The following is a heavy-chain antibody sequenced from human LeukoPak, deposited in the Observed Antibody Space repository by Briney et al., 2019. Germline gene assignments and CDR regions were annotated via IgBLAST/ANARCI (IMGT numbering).Heavy chain of an antibody. CDR3: AKNLYCGGGSCYPSALGMDV. D-gene: IGHD2-15*01. V-gene: IGHV3-23*01. Sequence: GRSLRLSCAASGFTFSSYAMSWVRQAPGKGLEWVSSISGSGNRTYYADSVKGRFTISRDNSKNTLFLQMNSLRAEDTAVYYCAKNLYCGGGSCYPSALGMDVWGQGTTVTVSS. CDR1: GFTFSSYA. J-gene: IGHJ6*02. CDR2: ISGSGNRT.